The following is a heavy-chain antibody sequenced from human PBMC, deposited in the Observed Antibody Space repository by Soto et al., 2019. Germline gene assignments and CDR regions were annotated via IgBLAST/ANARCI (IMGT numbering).Heavy chain of an antibody. J-gene: IGHJ4*02. V-gene: IGHV2-5*02. CDR2: IYWDDDT. CDR1: GFSLTTTGQG. CDR3: AHRGPAHYYFNY. Sequence: QITLKESGPTLVKPTQTLTLTCSFSGFSLTTTGQGVGWIRQPPGKVLEWLALIYWDDDTRYSPSLKSRLTITKDTSKTQVVLTMTNMDPVDTATYFCAHRGPAHYYFNYWGQGTLVTVSS.